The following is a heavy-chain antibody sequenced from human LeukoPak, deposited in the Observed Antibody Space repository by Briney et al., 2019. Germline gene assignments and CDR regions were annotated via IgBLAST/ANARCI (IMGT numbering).Heavy chain of an antibody. D-gene: IGHD3-16*01. CDR3: ARDWGGSGPTSHDY. CDR2: ISSDGSNT. J-gene: IGHJ4*02. V-gene: IGHV3-74*01. CDR1: GFTFKTYW. Sequence: GGSLRLSCAASGFTFKTYWMHWVRQAPGRGPVWVSRISSDGSNTRYADSVKGRFTVSRDNAKNTLYLQMTSLRAEDTAVYYCARDWGGSGPTSHDYWGQGTLVTVSS.